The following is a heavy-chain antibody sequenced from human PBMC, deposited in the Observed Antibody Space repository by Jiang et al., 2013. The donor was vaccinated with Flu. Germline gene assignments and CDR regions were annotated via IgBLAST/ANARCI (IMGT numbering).Heavy chain of an antibody. CDR3: AHAGREEGYDYVWGSYRFHYFDY. D-gene: IGHD3-16*02. CDR1: GFSLSTSGVG. J-gene: IGHJ4*02. Sequence: KPTQTLTLTCTFSGFSLSTSGVGVGWIRQPPGKALEWLALIYWDDDKRYSPSLKSRLTITKDTSKNQVVLTMTNMDPVDTATYYCAHAGREEGYDYVWGSYRFHYFDYWGQGTLVTVSS. V-gene: IGHV2-5*02. CDR2: IYWDDDK.